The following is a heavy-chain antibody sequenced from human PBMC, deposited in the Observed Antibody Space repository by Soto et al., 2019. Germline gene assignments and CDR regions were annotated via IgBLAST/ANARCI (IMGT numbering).Heavy chain of an antibody. D-gene: IGHD5-12*01. CDR3: ARNRLRQYYYGMDY. CDR2: IYPGDSDT. CDR1: GYSFANYW. V-gene: IGHV5-51*01. J-gene: IGHJ6*02. Sequence: GESLKVSCQGSGYSFANYWIAWVRQMPGKGLEWVGVIYPGDSDTRYSPCFRGQVTISADKSISHVYLQWSSLKASDNDMYYCARNRLRQYYYGMDYWGQGTTVTVS.